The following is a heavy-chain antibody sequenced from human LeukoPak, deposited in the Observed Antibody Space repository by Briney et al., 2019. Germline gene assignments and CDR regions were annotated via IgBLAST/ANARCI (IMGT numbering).Heavy chain of an antibody. V-gene: IGHV3-30*18. CDR2: ISYDGSNK. D-gene: IGHD3-22*01. CDR3: AKGGYYDSSGYSHFDY. CDR1: GFTFSSYG. Sequence: GGSLRLSCAASGFTFSSYGMHWFRQAPGKGLEWVAVISYDGSNKYYADSVKGRFTISRDNSKNTLYLQMNSLRAEDTAVYYCAKGGYYDSSGYSHFDYWGQGTLVTVSS. J-gene: IGHJ4*02.